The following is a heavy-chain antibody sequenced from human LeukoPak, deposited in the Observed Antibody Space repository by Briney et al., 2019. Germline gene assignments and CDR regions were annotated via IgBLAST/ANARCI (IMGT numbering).Heavy chain of an antibody. Sequence: SQTLSLTCAISGDSVSSNSAAWNWIRPSPSRGLEWLGGTYYRSKWYNDYAVSVKSRITINPDTSKNQFSLQLNSVTPEDTAVYYCARQTYGSGSRIDYWGQGTLVTVSS. CDR2: TYYRSKWYN. CDR3: ARQTYGSGSRIDY. V-gene: IGHV6-1*01. CDR1: GDSVSSNSAA. D-gene: IGHD3-10*01. J-gene: IGHJ4*02.